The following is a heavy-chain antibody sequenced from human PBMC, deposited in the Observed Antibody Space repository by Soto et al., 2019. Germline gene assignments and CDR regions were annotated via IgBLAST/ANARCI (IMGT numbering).Heavy chain of an antibody. Sequence: PGGSLRLSCAASGFTFSSYSMNWVRQAPGKGLEWVSYISSSSSTXXXXXXVKGRFTISRDNAKNSLYLQMNSLRDEDTAVYYCARDHGSSGYYYYYYGMDVWGQGTTVTVSS. J-gene: IGHJ6*02. CDR2: ISSSSSTX. V-gene: IGHV3-48*02. CDR1: GFTFSSYS. D-gene: IGHD6-6*01. CDR3: ARDHGSSGYYYYYYGMDV.